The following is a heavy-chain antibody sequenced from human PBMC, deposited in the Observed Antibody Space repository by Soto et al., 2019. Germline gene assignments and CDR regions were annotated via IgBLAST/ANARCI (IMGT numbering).Heavy chain of an antibody. CDR3: ARYLYSTNGPKMCLPWFDP. CDR1: GYTFTTDG. D-gene: IGHD2-8*01. Sequence: ASVKVSCKASGYTFTTDGVAWGRQAPGQGLDWMGRIIGFNGKTNYAQKFQGRVTITTDKSTSTAYMELSSLRSEDTAVYYCARYLYSTNGPKMCLPWFDPWGQGTLVTVSS. CDR2: IIGFNGKT. V-gene: IGHV1-18*01. J-gene: IGHJ5*02.